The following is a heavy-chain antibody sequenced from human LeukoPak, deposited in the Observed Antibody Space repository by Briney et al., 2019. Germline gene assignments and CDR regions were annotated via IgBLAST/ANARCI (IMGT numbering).Heavy chain of an antibody. J-gene: IGHJ4*02. Sequence: GGSLRLSCAASGFTFSSYAMSWVRQAPGKGLEWVSAISGSGGSTYYADSVKGRFTISRDNSKNTLYLQMNSLRAEDTAVYYCAKGRITGTPDDYYFDYWGQGTLVTVSS. D-gene: IGHD1-7*01. CDR1: GFTFSSYA. V-gene: IGHV3-23*01. CDR2: ISGSGGST. CDR3: AKGRITGTPDDYYFDY.